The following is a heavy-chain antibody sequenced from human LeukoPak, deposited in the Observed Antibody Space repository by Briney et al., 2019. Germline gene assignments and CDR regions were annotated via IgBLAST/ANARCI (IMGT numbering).Heavy chain of an antibody. D-gene: IGHD6-13*01. CDR1: GFTFSTYA. Sequence: GGSLRLSCAASGFTFSTYAMTWVRQAPGKGLEWISTISGGSAGDTRPYYADSVRGRFTVSRDNSKNTLYLQMHSLRAEDTALYYCAKPHDSSSWSVDSWGQGTLVTVSS. J-gene: IGHJ4*02. V-gene: IGHV3-23*01. CDR2: ISGGSAGDTRP. CDR3: AKPHDSSSWSVDS.